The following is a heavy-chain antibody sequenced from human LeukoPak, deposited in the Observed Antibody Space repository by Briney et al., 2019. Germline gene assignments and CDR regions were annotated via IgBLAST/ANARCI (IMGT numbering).Heavy chain of an antibody. CDR2: INHSGSA. CDR1: GGSFSGFY. CDR3: ARGDYCGGDCYSRPDH. V-gene: IGHV4-34*01. J-gene: IGHJ4*02. D-gene: IGHD2-21*02. Sequence: PSETLSLTCAVYGGSFSGFYWSWIRQPPGKGLDWIGEINHSGSANYNPSLKSRLTISVDTSKNQFSLKLSSVTAADTAVYYCARGDYCGGDCYSRPDHWGRGTLVTVSS.